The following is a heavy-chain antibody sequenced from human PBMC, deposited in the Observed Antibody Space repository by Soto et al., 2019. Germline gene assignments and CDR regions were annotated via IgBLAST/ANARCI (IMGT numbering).Heavy chain of an antibody. CDR1: GFTFSSFG. CDR2: ISYDGSSD. Sequence: QVQLVESGGGVVQPGRSLRLSCAASGFTFSSFGMHWVRQAPGKGLEWVALISYDGSSDYYVDSVKGRFTISRDKSKNTLYRQMNSLRPEDTAVYYCAKDRGWSIAELEYWGQGTLVTVSS. D-gene: IGHD3-10*01. V-gene: IGHV3-30*18. J-gene: IGHJ4*02. CDR3: AKDRGWSIAELEY.